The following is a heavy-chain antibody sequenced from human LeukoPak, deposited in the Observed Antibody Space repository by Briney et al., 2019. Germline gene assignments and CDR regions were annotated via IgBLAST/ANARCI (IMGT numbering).Heavy chain of an antibody. CDR3: ARDSSLTAVPFDF. D-gene: IGHD4-17*01. J-gene: IGHJ4*02. CDR2: IYHSGST. CDR1: GDSISSGAYY. V-gene: IGHV4-31*03. Sequence: PSQTLSLTCNVSGDSISSGAYYWSWIRQRPGKGLEWIGYIYHSGSTYYNPPLRRRVTISVDTSKNQFSLRLTSVTAADTAVYYCARDSSLTAVPFDFWGRGILVTVSS.